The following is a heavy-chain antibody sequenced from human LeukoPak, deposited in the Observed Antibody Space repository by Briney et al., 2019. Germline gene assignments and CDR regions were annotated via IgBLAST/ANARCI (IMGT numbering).Heavy chain of an antibody. D-gene: IGHD4-17*01. Sequence: PGGSLRLSCAASGFTFSSYGMHWVRQAPGKGLEWVAFIRYDGSNKYYADSVKGRFTISRDNSKNTLYLQMNSLRAEDTAVYYCAKAQEHLYGDTSPFDYWGQGTLVTVSS. J-gene: IGHJ4*02. V-gene: IGHV3-30*02. CDR1: GFTFSSYG. CDR2: IRYDGSNK. CDR3: AKAQEHLYGDTSPFDY.